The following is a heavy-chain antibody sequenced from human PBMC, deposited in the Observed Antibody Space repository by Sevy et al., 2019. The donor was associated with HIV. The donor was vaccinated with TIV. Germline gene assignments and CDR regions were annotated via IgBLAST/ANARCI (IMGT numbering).Heavy chain of an antibody. J-gene: IGHJ5*02. D-gene: IGHD3-3*01. V-gene: IGHV4-59*01. CDR3: ARGPRFLERFRVPNWFDP. CDR1: GGSISSYY. CDR2: IYYSGST. Sequence: SETLSLTCTVSGGSISSYYWSWIRQPPGKGLEWIGYIYYSGSTNYNPSLKSRVTISVDTSKNQFSLKLSSVTAADTAVYYCARGPRFLERFRVPNWFDPWGQGTLVTVSS.